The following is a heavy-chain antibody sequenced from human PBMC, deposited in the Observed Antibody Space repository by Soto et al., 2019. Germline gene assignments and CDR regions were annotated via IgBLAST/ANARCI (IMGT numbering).Heavy chain of an antibody. CDR3: ARHPGYCTGTSCYGYYTMDV. Sequence: SATLSLTSPVSGDSITSNNFYWGWIRHPPGKELEWVGGINYSGSTYYNPSLKSRVTISVDTSKNQFSLMLSFVTAADTAVYYCARHPGYCTGTSCYGYYTMDVWGQGTTVT. D-gene: IGHD2-2*01. CDR1: GDSITSNNFY. V-gene: IGHV4-39*01. CDR2: INYSGST. J-gene: IGHJ6*02.